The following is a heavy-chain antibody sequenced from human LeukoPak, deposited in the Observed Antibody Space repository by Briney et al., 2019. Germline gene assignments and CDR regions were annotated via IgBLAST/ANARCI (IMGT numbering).Heavy chain of an antibody. D-gene: IGHD2-8*01. CDR2: INEDGSEK. CDR1: GFTFTSYW. V-gene: IGHV3-7*01. CDR3: ARIYLKMASAS. Sequence: GGSLRLSCAASGFTFTSYWMSWVRQAPGKGLEWVANINEDGSEKYYVDSVKGRFTISRDNAKNSVSLQMNSLRAEDTAVYYCARIYLKMASASWGQGTLVTVSS. J-gene: IGHJ5*02.